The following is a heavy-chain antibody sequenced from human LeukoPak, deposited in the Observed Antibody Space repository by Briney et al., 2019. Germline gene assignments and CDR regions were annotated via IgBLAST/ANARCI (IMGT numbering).Heavy chain of an antibody. Sequence: SQTLSLTCAISGESVSSNNAAWSWIRQSPSRGLEWLGRTYYRSKWYNEYAVSEKGRISISPDTSKNQFSLQLNSVTPEDTAAYYCARGGGMFAYGMDVGGQGTTVTVSS. J-gene: IGHJ6*02. D-gene: IGHD3-10*02. V-gene: IGHV6-1*01. CDR1: GESVSSNNAA. CDR3: ARGGGMFAYGMDV. CDR2: TYYRSKWYN.